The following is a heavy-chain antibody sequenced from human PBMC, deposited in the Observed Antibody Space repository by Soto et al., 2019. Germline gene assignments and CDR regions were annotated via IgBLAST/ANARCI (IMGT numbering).Heavy chain of an antibody. Sequence: QVQLVQSGAEVKKPGSSLKVSCKASGGTFTNYAFSWVRQAPGQGLEWMGGIIPVFGTPDYAQKFQGRVTITADESTRTASMELSSLRSDDTAVYYCARERSVGYCITTTSPKPFYYYAMDVWGQGTTVTVSS. CDR2: IIPVFGTP. CDR1: GGTFTNYA. V-gene: IGHV1-69*12. CDR3: ARERSVGYCITTTSPKPFYYYAMDV. D-gene: IGHD2-2*01. J-gene: IGHJ6*02.